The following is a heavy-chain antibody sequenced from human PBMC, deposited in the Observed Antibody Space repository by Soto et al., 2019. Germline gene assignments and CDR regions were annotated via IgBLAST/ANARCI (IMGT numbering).Heavy chain of an antibody. Sequence: SETLSLTCAVYGGSFSGYYWSWIRQPPGKGLEWIGEINHSGSTNYNPSLKSRVTISVDTSKNQFSLKLSSVTAADTAVYYCARDHYDILTGYTTHIWGQGTMVTVSS. D-gene: IGHD3-9*01. J-gene: IGHJ3*02. CDR2: INHSGST. V-gene: IGHV4-34*01. CDR1: GGSFSGYY. CDR3: ARDHYDILTGYTTHI.